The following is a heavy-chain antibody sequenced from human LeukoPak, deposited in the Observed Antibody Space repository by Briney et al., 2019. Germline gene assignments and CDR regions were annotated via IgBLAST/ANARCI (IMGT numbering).Heavy chain of an antibody. Sequence: SETLSLTCTVSGYSISSGYYWGWIRQPPGKGLEWIGSIYHSGSTYYNPSLKSRVTISVDKSKNQFSLKVSSVTAADTAVYYCARLVGAGKDYYYYYMDVWGKGTTVTVSS. CDR1: GYSISSGYY. CDR2: IYHSGST. J-gene: IGHJ6*03. V-gene: IGHV4-38-2*02. D-gene: IGHD1-26*01. CDR3: ARLVGAGKDYYYYYMDV.